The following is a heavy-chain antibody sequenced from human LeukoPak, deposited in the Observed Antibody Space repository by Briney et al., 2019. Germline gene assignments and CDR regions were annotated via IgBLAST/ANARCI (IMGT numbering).Heavy chain of an antibody. D-gene: IGHD3-16*01. J-gene: IGHJ4*02. CDR2: ISGSGAST. V-gene: IGHV3-23*01. CDR1: GFTFSSYA. CDR3: AKLIWGSDIGDY. Sequence: GGSLRLSCAASGFTFSSYAMSWVRQAPGKGLEWVSGISGSGASTYYADSVKGRFTISRDNSKNTLYLRMNSLRAEDTAVYYCAKLIWGSDIGDYWGRGTLVTVSS.